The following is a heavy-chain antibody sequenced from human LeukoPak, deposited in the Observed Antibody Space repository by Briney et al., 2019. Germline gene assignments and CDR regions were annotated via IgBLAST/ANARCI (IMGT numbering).Heavy chain of an antibody. Sequence: GESLKISCKGSGYSFTSYWIGWVRQMPGKGLEGMGIIYPGDSDTRYSPAFQGQGTISADKSISTAYLQWSSLKASDTALYYCARLGSDYYDSSGYYYELGYWGQGTLVTVSS. J-gene: IGHJ4*02. V-gene: IGHV5-51*01. CDR1: GYSFTSYW. CDR3: ARLGSDYYDSSGYYYELGY. D-gene: IGHD3-22*01. CDR2: IYPGDSDT.